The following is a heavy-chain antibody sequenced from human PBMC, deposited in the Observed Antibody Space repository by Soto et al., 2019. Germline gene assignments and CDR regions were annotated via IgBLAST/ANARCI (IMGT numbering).Heavy chain of an antibody. V-gene: IGHV3-23*01. D-gene: IGHD1-1*01. J-gene: IGHJ4*02. CDR2: ITNSGGNT. Sequence: EVELLESGGGLVRPGGSLRLSCAASRFTFSSYIMNWVRQAPGKGLEWVAAITNSGGNTYYADSVKGRFTISRDNSKSTAYLHMNSLRAEDTAVYYCAKDPRLTAQRSTIEYWGQGTLVTVSS. CDR3: AKDPRLTAQRSTIEY. CDR1: RFTFSSYI.